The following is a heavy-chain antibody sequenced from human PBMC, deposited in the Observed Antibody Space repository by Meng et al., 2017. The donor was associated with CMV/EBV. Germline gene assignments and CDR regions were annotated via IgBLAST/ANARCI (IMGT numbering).Heavy chain of an antibody. CDR2: IYYSGST. CDR3: AREGSDSIFGVASHLNWFDP. CDR1: GGSVSSGSYY. D-gene: IGHD3-3*01. V-gene: IGHV4-61*01. Sequence: SETLSLTCTVSGGSVSSGSYYWSWIRRPPGKGLEWIGYIYYSGSTNYNPSLKSRVTISVDTSKNQFSLKLSSVTAADTAVYYCAREGSDSIFGVASHLNWFDPWGQGTLVTVSS. J-gene: IGHJ5*02.